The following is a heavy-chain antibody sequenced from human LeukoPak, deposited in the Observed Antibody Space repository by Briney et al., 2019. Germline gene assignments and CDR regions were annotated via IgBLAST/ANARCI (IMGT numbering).Heavy chain of an antibody. V-gene: IGHV3-48*04. Sequence: GGSLRLSCAASGFTFSSYAMSWVRQAPGKGLEWVSYISSSSSSTIYYADSVKGRFTISRDNAKNSLDLQMNSLRAEDTAVYYCARALRGGAPDLWGQGTLVTVSS. CDR3: ARALRGGAPDL. J-gene: IGHJ5*02. CDR2: ISSSSSSTI. D-gene: IGHD3-16*01. CDR1: GFTFSSYA.